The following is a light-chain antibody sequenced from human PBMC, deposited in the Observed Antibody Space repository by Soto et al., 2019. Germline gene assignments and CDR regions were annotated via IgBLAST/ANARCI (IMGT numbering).Light chain of an antibody. CDR3: QQYNNWPLT. J-gene: IGKJ4*01. Sequence: EIVMTQSPATLSVSPGGRATLSCRASQPVSSNLAWYQQKPGQAPRLLLYGASTRATGIPARFSGSGSGTEFTLSISSLQSEECAVYYCQQYNNWPLTFGGGTKVEIK. CDR2: GAS. CDR1: QPVSSN. V-gene: IGKV3-15*01.